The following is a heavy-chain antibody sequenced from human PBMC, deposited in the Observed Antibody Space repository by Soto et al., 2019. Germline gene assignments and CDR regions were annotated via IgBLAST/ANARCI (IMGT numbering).Heavy chain of an antibody. CDR3: ARDAPVALGVPNSLDV. J-gene: IGHJ6*02. V-gene: IGHV4-31*03. CDR2: TYYRGNT. CDR1: GGSISSGDY. D-gene: IGHD3-3*02. Sequence: TRCLTCTVSGGSISSGDYWSWIRQHPVKGLQCIGYTYYRGNTYYNPSXKSRVSXSXDTSRSRFTLKLDSVTAADTAVYYCARDAPVALGVPNSLDVWGQGTTVTVSS.